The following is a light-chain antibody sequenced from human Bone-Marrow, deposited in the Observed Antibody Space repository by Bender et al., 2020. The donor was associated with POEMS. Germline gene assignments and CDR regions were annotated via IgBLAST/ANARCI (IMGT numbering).Light chain of an antibody. V-gene: IGLV2-23*02. Sequence: QSALTQPASVSGSPGQSITISCTGTSSDVGSYNLVSWYQQHAGKATKLMISEVSKRPSGLSNRFSGSKSGNTASLTISGLQAEDEADYYCCSYAGSNTWVLGGGTKLTVL. CDR1: SSDVGSYNL. CDR3: CSYAGSNTWV. CDR2: EVS. J-gene: IGLJ3*02.